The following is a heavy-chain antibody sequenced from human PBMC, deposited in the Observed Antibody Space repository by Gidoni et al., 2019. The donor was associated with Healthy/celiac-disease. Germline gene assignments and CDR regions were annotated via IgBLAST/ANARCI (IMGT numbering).Heavy chain of an antibody. Sequence: HGQLVQPGAEVKKPGASVQVSCKASGHTFTSYGISWMRQAPGQGLGWMGWISAYNGNTNHAQKLQGGDTMTTGTSTSTAYMELRSLRSDDAAEYYCARCSEYSGDWGQGTLVTVSS. V-gene: IGHV1-18*01. CDR1: GHTFTSYG. J-gene: IGHJ4*02. D-gene: IGHD6-6*01. CDR2: ISAYNGNT. CDR3: ARCSEYSGD.